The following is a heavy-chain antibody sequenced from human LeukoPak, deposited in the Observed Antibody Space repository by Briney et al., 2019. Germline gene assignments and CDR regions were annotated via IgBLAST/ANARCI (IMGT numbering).Heavy chain of an antibody. Sequence: PGRSLRLSCAGSGFIFNNYAMHWVRQPPGKGLEWVSGISWNSGSIDYADSVKGRFTISRDNAKNSLYLQMNSLRTEDTALYYCAKDIVGGGYYYYGMDVWGQGTTVTVSS. CDR1: GFIFNNYA. CDR2: ISWNSGSI. D-gene: IGHD3-16*01. J-gene: IGHJ6*02. CDR3: AKDIVGGGYYYYGMDV. V-gene: IGHV3-9*01.